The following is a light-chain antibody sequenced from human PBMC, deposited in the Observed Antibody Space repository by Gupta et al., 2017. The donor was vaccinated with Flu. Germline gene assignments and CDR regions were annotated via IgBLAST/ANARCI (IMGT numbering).Light chain of an antibody. CDR3: QQYDNLPS. J-gene: IGKJ5*01. Sequence: DIQMTQSPSSLSASVGDRVTITCQASQDISNYLNWYQQKPGKAPKLLIYDASKLETGAPSRSSGSGSWTDFTFPISSLQPEDIATYSCQQYDNLPSFGQGTRLEIK. CDR2: DAS. V-gene: IGKV1-33*01. CDR1: QDISNY.